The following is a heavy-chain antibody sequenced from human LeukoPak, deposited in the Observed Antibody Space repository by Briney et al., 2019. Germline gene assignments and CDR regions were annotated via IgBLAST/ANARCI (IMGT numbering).Heavy chain of an antibody. CDR1: GFTFSSYA. J-gene: IGHJ4*02. V-gene: IGHV3-23*01. D-gene: IGHD3-10*01. CDR3: ANEMVRGACGFDY. Sequence: PGGSLRLSCAASGFTFSSYAMSWVRQAPGEGLEWVSAISGSGGSTYYADSVKGRFTISRDNSKNTLYLQMNSLRAADTAVYYCANEMVRGACGFDYWGQETLVTVSS. CDR2: ISGSGGST.